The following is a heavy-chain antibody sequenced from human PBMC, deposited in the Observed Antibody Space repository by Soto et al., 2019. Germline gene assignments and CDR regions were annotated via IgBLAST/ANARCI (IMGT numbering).Heavy chain of an antibody. J-gene: IGHJ6*02. D-gene: IGHD4-17*01. CDR3: ARPHATYGETPYYYYGMDV. CDR2: IYYSGST. Sequence: SETLSLTCTVSGGSISSSSYYWGWIRQPPGKGLEWIGSIYYSGSTYYNPSLKSRVTISVDTSKNQFSLKLSSVTAADTAVYYCARPHATYGETPYYYYGMDVWGQGTTVTVSS. CDR1: GGSISSSSYY. V-gene: IGHV4-39*01.